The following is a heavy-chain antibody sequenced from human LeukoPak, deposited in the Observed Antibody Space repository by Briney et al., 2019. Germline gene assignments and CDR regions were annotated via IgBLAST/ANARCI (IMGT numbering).Heavy chain of an antibody. Sequence: GGSLRLSCAASGFTFSDYYMSWVRQAPGKGLEWVANIKEDGSEKYYVDSVKGRFTISRDNAKNSLYLQMNSLRAEDTAVYFCARAHSSSWEYWGQGALVTVSS. CDR2: IKEDGSEK. V-gene: IGHV3-7*01. D-gene: IGHD6-13*01. J-gene: IGHJ4*02. CDR3: ARAHSSSWEY. CDR1: GFTFSDYY.